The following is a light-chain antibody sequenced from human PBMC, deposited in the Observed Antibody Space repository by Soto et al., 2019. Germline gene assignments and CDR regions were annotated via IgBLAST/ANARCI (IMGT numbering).Light chain of an antibody. V-gene: IGKV2-28*01. Sequence: DTVMTQSPRSLPVTPGEPASTSCRSSPSLLHSNGYNYLDWYLQKPGQSPQLLVYLGSNRASGVPDRFSGSGSGTDFTLKISRVEAEDVGVYYCMQPLQSWTFGQGTKVDI. J-gene: IGKJ1*01. CDR3: MQPLQSWT. CDR2: LGS. CDR1: PSLLHSNGYNY.